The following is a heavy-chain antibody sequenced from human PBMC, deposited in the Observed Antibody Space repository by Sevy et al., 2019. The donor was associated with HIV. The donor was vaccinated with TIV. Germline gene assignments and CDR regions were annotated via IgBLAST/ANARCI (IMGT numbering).Heavy chain of an antibody. Sequence: ASLKVSCKASGYTFTSYYMHWVRQAPGQGLEWMGIINPSGGSTSYAQKFQGRVTMTRDTSTSTVYMELSSLRSEDTAVYYCARTYGDYRYYYGMDVWGQGTTVTVSS. J-gene: IGHJ6*02. D-gene: IGHD4-17*01. V-gene: IGHV1-46*01. CDR2: INPSGGST. CDR1: GYTFTSYY. CDR3: ARTYGDYRYYYGMDV.